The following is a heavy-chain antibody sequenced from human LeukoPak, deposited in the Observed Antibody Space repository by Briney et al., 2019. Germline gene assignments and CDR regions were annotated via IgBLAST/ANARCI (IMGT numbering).Heavy chain of an antibody. Sequence: GGSLRLSCAASGFTFSSYGMHWVRQAPGKGLEWVAVISYDGSNKYYADSVKGRFTISRDNSKNTLYLQMNSLRAEDTAVYYCAKGTYYCDSSGCYFDYWGQGTLVTVSS. CDR2: ISYDGSNK. J-gene: IGHJ4*02. CDR1: GFTFSSYG. CDR3: AKGTYYCDSSGCYFDY. D-gene: IGHD3-22*01. V-gene: IGHV3-30*18.